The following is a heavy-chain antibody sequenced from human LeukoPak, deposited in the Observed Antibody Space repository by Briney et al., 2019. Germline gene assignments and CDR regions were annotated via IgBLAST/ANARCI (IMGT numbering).Heavy chain of an antibody. CDR1: GGSISSGGYY. D-gene: IGHD2-2*03. J-gene: IGHJ5*02. CDR3: ARGRRLLDIVVVPAATNWFDP. CDR2: IDYSGST. V-gene: IGHV4-31*03. Sequence: TLSLTCTVPGGSISSGGYYWSWIRQHPRKGLEWNGDIDYSGSTYYIPAFKSRVTISVDTSKTQSSLKLSSVCAANTAVYYCARGRRLLDIVVVPAATNWFDPWGQGTLVTVSS.